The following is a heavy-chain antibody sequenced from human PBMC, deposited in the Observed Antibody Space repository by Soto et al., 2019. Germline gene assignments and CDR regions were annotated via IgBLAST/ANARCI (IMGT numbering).Heavy chain of an antibody. J-gene: IGHJ4*02. CDR1: GGSIISSNW. V-gene: IGHV4-4*02. D-gene: IGHD3-10*01. CDR3: ASQGLLLWFGESLSLYY. CDR2: IYHSGST. Sequence: PSETLSLTCAVSGGSIISSNWWSLVRQLPGKGLEWIGEIYHSGSTNYNPSLKSRVTISVDKSKNQFSLKLSSVTAADTAVYYCASQGLLLWFGESLSLYYWGQGTLVTVSS.